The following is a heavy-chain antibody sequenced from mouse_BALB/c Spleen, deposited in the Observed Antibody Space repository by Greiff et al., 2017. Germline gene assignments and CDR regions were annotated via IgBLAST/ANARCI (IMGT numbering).Heavy chain of an antibody. CDR2: IYYSGTI. V-gene: IGHV3-5*02. CDR3: AHYGNYGFAY. J-gene: IGHJ3*01. D-gene: IGHD2-1*01. CDR1: GISITTGNYR. Sequence: EVKLQESGPGLVKPSQTVSLTCTVTGISITTGNYRWSWIRQFPGNKLEWIGYIYYSGTITYNPSLTSRTTITRDTSKNQFFLEMNSLTAEDTATYYCAHYGNYGFAYWGQGTLVTVSA.